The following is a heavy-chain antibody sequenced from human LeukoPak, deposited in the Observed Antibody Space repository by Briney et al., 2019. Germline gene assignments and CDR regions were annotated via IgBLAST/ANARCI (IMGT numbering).Heavy chain of an antibody. V-gene: IGHV1-8*03. Sequence: GASVKVSCKASGYTFTSYDINWVRQATGQGLEWMGWMNPNSGNTGYAQKFQGRVTITRNTSISTAYMELSSLRSDDTAVYYCARGLTIFGVFPRWFDPWGQGTLVTVSS. D-gene: IGHD3-3*01. J-gene: IGHJ5*02. CDR3: ARGLTIFGVFPRWFDP. CDR2: MNPNSGNT. CDR1: GYTFTSYD.